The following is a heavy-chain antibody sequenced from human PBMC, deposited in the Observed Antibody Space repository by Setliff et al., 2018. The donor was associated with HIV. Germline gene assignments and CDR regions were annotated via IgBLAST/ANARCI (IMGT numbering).Heavy chain of an antibody. CDR2: IHAGNGYT. V-gene: IGHV1-3*01. CDR3: ARVAHGYSYGGGFDD. J-gene: IGHJ4*02. CDR1: GYTFTSYA. Sequence: ASVKVSCKASGYTFTSYAMHWVRQAPGQRLEWMGWIHAGNGYTKYSQKFQGRFTISRDNSKNSLYLQMNSLRVEDTAVYYCARVAHGYSYGGGFDDWGPGTLVTVSS. D-gene: IGHD5-12*01.